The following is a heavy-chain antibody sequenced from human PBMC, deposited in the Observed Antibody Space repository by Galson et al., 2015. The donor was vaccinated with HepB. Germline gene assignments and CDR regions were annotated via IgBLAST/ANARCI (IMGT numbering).Heavy chain of an antibody. J-gene: IGHJ4*02. V-gene: IGHV3-21*01. CDR3: ARAKTGASSGFYFHSDY. Sequence: SLRLSCAASGFTFSGYTMNWVRQAPGRGLEWVSSISSGSTYIYHADSLKGRFTISRDNAKNSLYLQMNSLRAEDTAVYYCARAKTGASSGFYFHSDYWGQGALVTVSS. D-gene: IGHD3-22*01. CDR2: ISSGSTYI. CDR1: GFTFSGYT.